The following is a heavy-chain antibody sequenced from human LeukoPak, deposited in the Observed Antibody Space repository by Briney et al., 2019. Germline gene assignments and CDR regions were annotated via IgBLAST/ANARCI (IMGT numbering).Heavy chain of an antibody. CDR2: ISGSGGST. D-gene: IGHD5-12*01. CDR1: GFTFSSYA. CDR3: AKDHWVATPQIYYFDY. Sequence: PGGSLRLSCAASGFTFSSYAMSWVRQAPGKGLEWVSAISGSGGSTYYADSVKGRFTISRDNSKNTLYLQMNSLRAEDTAVYYCAKDHWVATPQIYYFDYWGQGTLVTVSS. J-gene: IGHJ4*02. V-gene: IGHV3-23*01.